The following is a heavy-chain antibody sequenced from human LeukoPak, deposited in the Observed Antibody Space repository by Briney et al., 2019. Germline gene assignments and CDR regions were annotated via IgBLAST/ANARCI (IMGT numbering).Heavy chain of an antibody. CDR2: IRYDGSNK. CDR3: AKDRGSSFDY. V-gene: IGHV3-30*02. J-gene: IGHJ4*02. D-gene: IGHD6-19*01. Sequence: GGSLRLSCAASGFTFSSYWMHWVRQAPGKGLEWVAFIRYDGSNKYYADSVKGRFTISRDNSKNTLYLQMNSLRAEDTAVYYCAKDRGSSFDYWGQGTLVTVSS. CDR1: GFTFSSYW.